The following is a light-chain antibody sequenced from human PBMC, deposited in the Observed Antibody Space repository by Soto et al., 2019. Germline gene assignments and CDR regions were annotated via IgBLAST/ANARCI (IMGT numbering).Light chain of an antibody. J-gene: IGLJ2*01. Sequence: QSALTQPASVSGSPGQSITISCTGTSSDVGGYNYISWYQQHPGKAPKFIIYDVRNLPLGVSNRFSGSRSGNTASLTISGLQAEDEADYYCSSYTSSSTVIFGGGTKLTVL. CDR2: DVR. V-gene: IGLV2-14*01. CDR1: SSDVGGYNY. CDR3: SSYTSSSTVI.